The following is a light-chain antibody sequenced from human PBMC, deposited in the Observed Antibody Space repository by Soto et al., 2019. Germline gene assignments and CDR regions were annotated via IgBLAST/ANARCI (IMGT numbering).Light chain of an antibody. J-gene: IGLJ1*01. V-gene: IGLV2-14*03. CDR3: SSFTSRFTFV. CDR2: EVT. CDR1: SSDVGGYNF. Sequence: QSVLTQTASVSGSPGQSITISCTGTSSDVGGYNFVSWYQQHPGKAPKLIIHEVTNRLSGVSGRFSGSKSGNTAFLTISGLQAEDEADYYCSSFTSRFTFVFGTGTKLTVL.